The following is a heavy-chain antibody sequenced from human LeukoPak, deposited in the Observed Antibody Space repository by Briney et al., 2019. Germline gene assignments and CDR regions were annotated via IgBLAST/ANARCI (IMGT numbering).Heavy chain of an antibody. CDR2: INPNSGGT. CDR1: GYTITGYY. CDR3: ARAIAARVGIDY. D-gene: IGHD6-6*01. J-gene: IGHJ4*02. Sequence: ASVKVSCKASGYTITGYYMHWVRQAPGQGLEWMGRINPNSGGTNYAQKFQGRVTMTRDTSISAAYMELSRLRSDDTAVYYCARAIAARVGIDYWGQGTLVTVSS. V-gene: IGHV1-2*06.